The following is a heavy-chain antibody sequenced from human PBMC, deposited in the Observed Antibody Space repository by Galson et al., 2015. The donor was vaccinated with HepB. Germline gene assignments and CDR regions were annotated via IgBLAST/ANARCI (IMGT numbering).Heavy chain of an antibody. CDR2: ISAYNGNT. D-gene: IGHD6-19*01. V-gene: IGHV1-18*01. CDR1: GYTSSTYS. CDR3: ARGGVAAVGGPTFHY. J-gene: IGHJ4*02. Sequence: SVKVSCKAFGYTSSTYSISWVRQAPGQGLEWMGWISAYNGNTNYAQNLQGRVTMTTDTSTDTSIKKAYMELRNLKSDDTAVYYCARGGVAAVGGPTFHYWGQGTLVIVSS.